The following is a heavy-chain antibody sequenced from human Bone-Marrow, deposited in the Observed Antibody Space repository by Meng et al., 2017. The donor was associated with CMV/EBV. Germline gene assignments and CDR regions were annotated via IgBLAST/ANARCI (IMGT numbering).Heavy chain of an antibody. D-gene: IGHD2-8*01. J-gene: IGHJ4*02. CDR2: ISRISSYI. V-gene: IGHV3-11*06. CDR1: GFTFSDYY. Sequence: GGSLRLSCAASGFTFSDYYMSWIRQAPGKGLEWVSSISRISSYIYYADSVKGRFTISRDNAKNLLYLQMNSLRAEDTAVYYCARDPDCTNGVCYYDSWGQGTLVTVSS. CDR3: ARDPDCTNGVCYYDS.